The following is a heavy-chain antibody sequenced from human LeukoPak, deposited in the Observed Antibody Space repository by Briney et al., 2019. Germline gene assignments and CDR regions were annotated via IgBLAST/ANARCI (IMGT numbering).Heavy chain of an antibody. CDR2: IIPIFGTA. Sequence: SVKVSCKASGGTFSSYAISWVRQAPGQGLEWMGGIIPIFGTANYAQKFQGRVTITADESTSTAHMELSSLRSEDTAVYYCARDRYCSSTSCPKADQYFQHWGQGTLVTVSS. CDR3: ARDRYCSSTSCPKADQYFQH. V-gene: IGHV1-69*13. D-gene: IGHD2-2*01. CDR1: GGTFSSYA. J-gene: IGHJ1*01.